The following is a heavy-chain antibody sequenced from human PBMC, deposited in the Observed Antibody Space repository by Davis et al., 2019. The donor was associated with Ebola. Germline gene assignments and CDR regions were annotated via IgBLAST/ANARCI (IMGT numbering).Heavy chain of an antibody. CDR3: ATLPGYY. CDR2: INRDGSTT. V-gene: IGHV3-74*03. CDR1: GFTFSSYW. J-gene: IGHJ4*02. D-gene: IGHD1-26*01. Sequence: GESLKISCAASGFTFSSYWMHWVRQAPGKGLVWVSCINRDGSTTTDADSVKGRFTISRDNAKNTLYLQMNNLRVEDTAVYYCATLPGYYWGQGTLVTVSS.